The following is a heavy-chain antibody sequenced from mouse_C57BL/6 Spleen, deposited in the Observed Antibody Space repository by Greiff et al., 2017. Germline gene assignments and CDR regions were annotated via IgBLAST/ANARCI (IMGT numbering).Heavy chain of an antibody. CDR1: GFTFSSYA. Sequence: EVKVVESGEGLVKPGGSLKLSCAASGFTFSSYAMSWVRQTPEKRLEWVAYISSGGDYIYYADTVKGRFTISRDNARNTLYLQMSSLKSEDTAMYYCTRGLATNFFDYWGQGTTLTVSS. D-gene: IGHD2-1*01. J-gene: IGHJ2*01. V-gene: IGHV5-9-1*02. CDR3: TRGLATNFFDY. CDR2: ISSGGDYI.